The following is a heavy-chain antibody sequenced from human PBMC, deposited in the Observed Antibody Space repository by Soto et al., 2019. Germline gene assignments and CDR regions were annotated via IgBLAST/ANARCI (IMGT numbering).Heavy chain of an antibody. CDR3: ARGPSYSDSYFDH. D-gene: IGHD4-17*01. J-gene: IGHJ4*02. Sequence: GGSLRLSCAASEFTFSNYAMHWVRQAPGKGLQWLAVISYDGNNKYYADSVEGRFTISRDNSKNTVYLQMNSLRLEDTAVYYCARGPSYSDSYFDHWGQGTLLTVSS. V-gene: IGHV3-30*03. CDR2: ISYDGNNK. CDR1: EFTFSNYA.